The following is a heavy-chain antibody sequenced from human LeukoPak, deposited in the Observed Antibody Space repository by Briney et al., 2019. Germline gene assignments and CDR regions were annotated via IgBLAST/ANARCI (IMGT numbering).Heavy chain of an antibody. D-gene: IGHD5-12*01. J-gene: IGHJ4*02. CDR3: ATGGGGYNYHDY. V-gene: IGHV3-33*01. Sequence: GGSLRLSCAASGFTFSSYGMHWVRQAPGKGLEWVAVIWYDGSNKYYADSVKGRFTTSRDNSKNTLYLQMNSLRGEDTAVYYCATGGGGYNYHDYWGQGTLVTVSS. CDR1: GFTFSSYG. CDR2: IWYDGSNK.